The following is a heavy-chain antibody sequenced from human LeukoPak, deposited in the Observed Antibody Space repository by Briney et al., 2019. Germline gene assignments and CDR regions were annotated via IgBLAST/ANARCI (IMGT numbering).Heavy chain of an antibody. CDR1: GGSISSYY. J-gene: IGHJ4*02. V-gene: IGHV4-4*07. Sequence: PSETLSLTCTVSGGSISSYYWSWIRQPAGKGLEWIGRIYTSGSSNYNPSLKSRVIMSVDTSKNQFSLKLSSVTAADTAVYYCARAITTFGGVIVTYYFDYWGQGTLVTVSS. CDR3: ARAITTFGGVIVTYYFDY. D-gene: IGHD3-16*02. CDR2: IYTSGSS.